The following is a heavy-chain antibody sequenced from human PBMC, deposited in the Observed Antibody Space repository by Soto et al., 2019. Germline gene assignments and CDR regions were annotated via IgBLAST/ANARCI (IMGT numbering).Heavy chain of an antibody. D-gene: IGHD5-18*01. CDR1: GGSISSGGYY. J-gene: IGHJ4*02. V-gene: IGHV4-31*03. Sequence: PSETLSLTCTVSGGSISSGGYYWSWIRQHPGKGLEWIGYIYYSGSTYYNPSLKSRVTISVDTSKNQFSLKLSSVTAADTAVYYCAREAPRYSYGYLTPHEPFDYWGQGTLVTVSS. CDR2: IYYSGST. CDR3: AREAPRYSYGYLTPHEPFDY.